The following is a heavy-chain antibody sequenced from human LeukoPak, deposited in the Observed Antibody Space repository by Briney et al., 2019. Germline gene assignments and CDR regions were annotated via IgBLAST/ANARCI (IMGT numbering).Heavy chain of an antibody. V-gene: IGHV4-38-2*02. CDR1: GYSISSGYY. J-gene: IGHJ4*02. D-gene: IGHD3-22*01. Sequence: SETLSLTCTVSGYSISSGYYWGWIRQPPGKGLEWIGSIYHSGSTYYNPSLKSRVTISVDTSKNQFSLKLSSVTAADTAVYYCARARDYYDSSGYYWDYWGQGTLVTVSS. CDR2: IYHSGST. CDR3: ARARDYYDSSGYYWDY.